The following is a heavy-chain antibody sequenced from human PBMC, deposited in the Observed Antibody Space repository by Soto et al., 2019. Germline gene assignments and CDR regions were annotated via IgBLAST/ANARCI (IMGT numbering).Heavy chain of an antibody. CDR1: GDSVSTNRGA. CDR2: TYYRSRWYQ. V-gene: IGHV6-1*01. CDR3: ALEVASAGWLLYYFDS. D-gene: IGHD2-15*01. J-gene: IGHJ4*02. Sequence: QVHVQQSGPGLVKPSQTLSLTCALSGDSVSTNRGAWTWIRQSPSRGLEWLGKTYYRSRWYQDYAVSVKGRISISPDTSKNQISLQLNSVTPEDTAIYYCALEVASAGWLLYYFDSWGQGTLVTVSS.